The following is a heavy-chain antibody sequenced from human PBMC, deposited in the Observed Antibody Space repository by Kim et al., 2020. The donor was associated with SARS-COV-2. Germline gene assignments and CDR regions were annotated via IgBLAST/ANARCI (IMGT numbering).Heavy chain of an antibody. CDR2: INPQNGVT. J-gene: IGHJ6*01. D-gene: IGHD6-19*01. CDR1: GYTFIGYY. V-gene: IGHV1-2*02. Sequence: ASVKVSCKASGYTFIGYYIHWVRRAPGQGLEWLGYINPQNGVTRYAQGFPDRITMTRDTSITTAYMELRSLTSDDTALLPCTREATGGTAVPGTGGMD. CDR3: TREATGGTAVPGTGGMD.